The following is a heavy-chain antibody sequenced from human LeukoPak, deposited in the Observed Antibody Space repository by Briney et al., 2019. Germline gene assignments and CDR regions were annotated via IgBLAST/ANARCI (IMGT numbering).Heavy chain of an antibody. CDR2: VNTDGSDI. J-gene: IGHJ4*02. V-gene: IGHV3-74*01. D-gene: IGHD3-22*01. CDR1: GFTFSSYW. CDR3: AKDSYDSSGSRYDY. Sequence: PGGSLRLSCAASGFTFSSYWMHWVRQAPAKGLVWVSRVNTDGSDISYADSVKGRFTISRDNAKNTLFLQMNSLRAEDTAIYYRAKDSYDSSGSRYDYWGQGTLVTVSS.